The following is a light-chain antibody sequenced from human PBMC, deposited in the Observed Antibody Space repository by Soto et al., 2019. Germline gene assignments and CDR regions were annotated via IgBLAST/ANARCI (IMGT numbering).Light chain of an antibody. V-gene: IGKV1-6*01. CDR2: AAS. CDR1: QVRRSD. CDR3: LQEYNYFT. J-gene: IGKJ4*02. Sequence: AIQMTQSPSSLSASVGDRVTITCRASQVRRSDLGWNQQKPAQAPKLMIYAASSLQGGVPTRFSGRGSGTDFNLIISSLQPEDFGTYCCLQEYNYFTGGGGTKVEIK.